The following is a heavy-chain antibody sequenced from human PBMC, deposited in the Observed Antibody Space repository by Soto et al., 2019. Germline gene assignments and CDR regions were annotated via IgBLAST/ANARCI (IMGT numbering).Heavy chain of an antibody. D-gene: IGHD6-13*01. J-gene: IGHJ6*02. CDR3: AKDEYSSSWYDYYYGMDV. Sequence: ESGGGVVQPGRSLRLSCAASGFTFSSYGMHWVRQAPGKGLEWVAVISYDGSNKYYADSVKGRFTISRDNSKNTLYLQMNSLRAEDTAVYYCAKDEYSSSWYDYYYGMDVWGQGTTVTVSS. CDR1: GFTFSSYG. V-gene: IGHV3-30*18. CDR2: ISYDGSNK.